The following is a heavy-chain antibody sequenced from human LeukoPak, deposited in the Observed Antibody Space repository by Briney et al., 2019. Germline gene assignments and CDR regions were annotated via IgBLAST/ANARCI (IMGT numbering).Heavy chain of an antibody. CDR1: GFAFNTYS. D-gene: IGHD6-13*01. CDR2: ISSSSSPI. Sequence: PGGSLRLSCAASGFAFNTYSMNWVRQAPGKGLEWLSYISSSSSPIYYADSVKGRFTISRDNAKNSLYLQMNSLRDKDTAVYYCARDHYSRNDYWGQGTLVTVSS. V-gene: IGHV3-48*02. CDR3: ARDHYSRNDY. J-gene: IGHJ4*02.